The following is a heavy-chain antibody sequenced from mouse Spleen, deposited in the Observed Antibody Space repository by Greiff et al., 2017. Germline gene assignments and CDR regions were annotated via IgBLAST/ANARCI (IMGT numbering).Heavy chain of an antibody. CDR3: ARRHYRYGAWFAY. CDR2: ISSGGSYT. Sequence: EVKLVESGGGLVKPGGSLKLSCAASGFTFSSYAMSWVRQTPEKRLEWVATISSGGSYTYYPDSVKGRFTISRDNAKNTLYLQMSSLRSEDTAMYYCARRHYRYGAWFAYWGQGTLVTVSA. CDR1: GFTFSSYA. J-gene: IGHJ3*01. D-gene: IGHD2-14*01. V-gene: IGHV5-9-1*01.